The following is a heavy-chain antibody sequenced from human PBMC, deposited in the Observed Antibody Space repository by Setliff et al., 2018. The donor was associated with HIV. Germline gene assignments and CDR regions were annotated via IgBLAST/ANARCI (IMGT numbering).Heavy chain of an antibody. Sequence: ASVKVSCKASGYTFTGYYMHWVRQAPGQGLEWMGWINPNSGGTNYAQNFQGRVTMTRDTSVSTAYMELSRLTSDDTAVYYCATVDDVSQICFDYWGQGTLVTVSS. J-gene: IGHJ4*02. CDR1: GYTFTGYY. CDR2: INPNSGGT. CDR3: ATVDDVSQICFDY. V-gene: IGHV1-2*02. D-gene: IGHD3-3*01.